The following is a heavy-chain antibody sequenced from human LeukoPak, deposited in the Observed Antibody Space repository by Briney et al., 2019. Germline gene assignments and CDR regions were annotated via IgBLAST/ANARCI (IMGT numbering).Heavy chain of an antibody. J-gene: IGHJ4*02. V-gene: IGHV4-59*05. CDR3: ASTLRFLPYRRFDY. D-gene: IGHD3-3*01. Sequence: SETLSLTCTVSGVSISSYYWSWIRQPPGKGLEWIGSIYQSGSGSSYYNPSLKSRVTISGDTSKNQFFLRLSSVTAADTAVYYCASTLRFLPYRRFDYWGQGTLVTVPS. CDR1: GVSISSYY. CDR2: IYQSGSGSS.